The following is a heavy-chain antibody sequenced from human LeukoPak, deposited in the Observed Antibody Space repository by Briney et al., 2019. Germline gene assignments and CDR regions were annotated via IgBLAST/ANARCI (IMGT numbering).Heavy chain of an antibody. D-gene: IGHD6-6*01. CDR2: ISGSGDKT. CDR3: AKQYSSSSSDP. J-gene: IGHJ5*02. CDR1: GFTFSTSA. Sequence: GGSLRLSCAASGFTFSTSAMSWVRQAPGKGLEWVSGISGSGDKTYYAESVKGRFTISRDNSKNTLSLQMNSLSGEDTAIYYCAKQYSSSSSDPWGQGTLVTVSS. V-gene: IGHV3-23*01.